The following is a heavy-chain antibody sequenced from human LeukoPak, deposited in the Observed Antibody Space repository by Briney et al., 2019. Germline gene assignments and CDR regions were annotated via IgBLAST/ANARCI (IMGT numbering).Heavy chain of an antibody. J-gene: IGHJ6*02. V-gene: IGHV1-69*04. CDR2: IIPILGIA. CDR3: ASCLGDYPVSSRPYYYYYYGMDV. Sequence: SVKVSCKASGGTFSSYAISWVRQAPGQGLEWMGRIIPILGIANYAQKFQGRVTITADKSTSTAYMELSSLRSEDTAVYYCASCLGDYPVSSRPYYYYYYGMDVWGQGTTVTVSS. D-gene: IGHD4-17*01. CDR1: GGTFSSYA.